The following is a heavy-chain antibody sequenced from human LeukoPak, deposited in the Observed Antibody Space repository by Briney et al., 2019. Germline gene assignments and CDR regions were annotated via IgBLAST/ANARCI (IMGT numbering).Heavy chain of an antibody. D-gene: IGHD6-13*01. CDR3: ARDYRSTSVLDS. J-gene: IGHJ5*01. V-gene: IGHV3-30*04. CDR1: GFTFSTYA. Sequence: PGGSLRLSCAASGFTFSTYALHWVRQAPGKGLEWVAVISYDGSKKYYADSLKGRFTISRDNSKNTLFLQMNSLRAEDTAVYYCARDYRSTSVLDSWGQGTLVTVSS. CDR2: ISYDGSKK.